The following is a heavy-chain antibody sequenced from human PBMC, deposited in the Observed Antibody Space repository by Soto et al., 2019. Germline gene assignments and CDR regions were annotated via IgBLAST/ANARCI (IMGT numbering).Heavy chain of an antibody. CDR2: ISYDGSNK. D-gene: IGHD5-18*01. V-gene: IGHV3-30*18. CDR1: GFTFSSYG. J-gene: IGHJ4*02. CDR3: VKVAEKHLWSHYFDY. Sequence: QVQLVESGGGVVQPGRSLRLSCAASGFTFSSYGMHWVRQAPGKGLEWVALISYDGSNKFYADSVKGRFTISRDNSKNPLYLQMNSLRAEDTAVSSWVKVAEKHLWSHYFDYWGQGTLVTVSS.